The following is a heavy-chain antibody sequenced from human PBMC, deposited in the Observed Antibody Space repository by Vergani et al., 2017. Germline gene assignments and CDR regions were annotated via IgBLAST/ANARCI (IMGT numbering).Heavy chain of an antibody. V-gene: IGHV4-38-2*01. CDR1: NSSINSNYY. CDR2: VSHSGST. Sequence: QVQLQESGPGLVQPAETLSLTCVVSNSSINSNYYWGWIRQSPGKRLEWIGSVSHSGSTFPNPSLRSRVTISVDKSKKLFSLILNSVTAADTAVYYCVRDAINYDVLTGYYSCIDSWGQGTLVTVSS. J-gene: IGHJ4*02. CDR3: VRDAINYDVLTGYYSCIDS. D-gene: IGHD3-9*01.